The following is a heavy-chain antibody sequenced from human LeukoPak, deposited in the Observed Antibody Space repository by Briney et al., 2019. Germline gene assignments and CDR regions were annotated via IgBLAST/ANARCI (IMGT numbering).Heavy chain of an antibody. CDR3: AREDHTIDY. CDR2: INHSGST. V-gene: IGHV4-34*01. CDR1: GGSFSGYY. Sequence: SETLSLTCAVYGGSFSGYYWSWIRQPPGKGLEWIGEINHSGSTNYNPSLKSRVTISVDTSKNQFSLKLSSVTAADTAVYYCAREDHTIDYWGQGTLVTVSS. J-gene: IGHJ4*02. D-gene: IGHD1-14*01.